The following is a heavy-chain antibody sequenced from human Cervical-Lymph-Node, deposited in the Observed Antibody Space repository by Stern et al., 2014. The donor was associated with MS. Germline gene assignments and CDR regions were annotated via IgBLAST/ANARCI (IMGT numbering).Heavy chain of an antibody. D-gene: IGHD6-19*01. CDR3: ARVAVAGTAYYYYGMDV. J-gene: IGHJ6*02. V-gene: IGHV1-46*01. CDR2: INPSGGST. CDR1: GYTFTSYY. Sequence: QVQLVQSGAEVKKPGASVKVSCKTSGYTFTSYYIHWVRQAPGQGLEWMGIINPSGGSTSYAQKFQDRVTMTRDTSTSTVYMELSSLRSDDTALYYCARVAVAGTAYYYYGMDVWGPGTTVTVSS.